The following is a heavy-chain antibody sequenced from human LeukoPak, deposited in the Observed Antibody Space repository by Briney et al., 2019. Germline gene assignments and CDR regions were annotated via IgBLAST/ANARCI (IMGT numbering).Heavy chain of an antibody. V-gene: IGHV6-1*01. CDR3: AREVVVVAALYYFDY. Sequence: PSQTLSLTCAISGDSVSSNSAAWNWIRQSPSRGLEWLGRTYYRSKWYNDYAVSVESRITINPDASKNQFSLQLNSVTPEDTAVYYCAREVVVVAALYYFDYWGQGTLVTVSS. CDR2: TYYRSKWYN. J-gene: IGHJ4*02. D-gene: IGHD2-15*01. CDR1: GDSVSSNSAA.